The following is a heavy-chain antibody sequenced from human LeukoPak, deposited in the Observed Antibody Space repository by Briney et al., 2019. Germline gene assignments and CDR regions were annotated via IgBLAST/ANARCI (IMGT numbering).Heavy chain of an antibody. CDR1: GFTVSSNY. CDR3: ARDSRDYRTGSFDY. Sequence: GGSLRLSCAASGFTVSSNYMSWVRQAPGKGLEWVSVIYSGGSTYYADSVKGRFIISRDNSKNTLYLQMNSLRAEDTAVYYCARDSRDYRTGSFDYWGQGTLVTVSS. D-gene: IGHD3-10*01. CDR2: IYSGGST. V-gene: IGHV3-66*01. J-gene: IGHJ4*02.